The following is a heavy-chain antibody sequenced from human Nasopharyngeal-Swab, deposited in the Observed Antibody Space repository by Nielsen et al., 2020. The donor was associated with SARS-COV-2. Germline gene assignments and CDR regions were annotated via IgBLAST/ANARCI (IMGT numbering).Heavy chain of an antibody. CDR3: ARVVRTRYGSGSYGGFDP. CDR2: ISYDGSNK. D-gene: IGHD3-10*01. CDR1: GFTFSSYG. V-gene: IGHV3-30*03. Sequence: GGSLRLSCAASGFTFSSYGMHWVRQAPGKGLEWVAVISYDGSNKYYADSVKGRFTISRDNSKNTLYLQMNSLRAEDTAVYYCARVVRTRYGSGSYGGFDPWGQGTLVTVSS. J-gene: IGHJ5*02.